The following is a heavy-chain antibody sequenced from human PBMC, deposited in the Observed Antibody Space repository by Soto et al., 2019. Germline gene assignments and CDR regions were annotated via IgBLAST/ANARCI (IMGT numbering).Heavy chain of an antibody. Sequence: QITLKKSGPPLVKPTQTLTLTCTFSEFSLTTSGVGVGWIRQLLGKALEWLAVIYWDDSKHYSPSLKSRLTIAKDTSKNQVVLTMTNMHPVDTATYYCTHKGYGDYPLDYWGQGTLVTVSS. CDR3: THKGYGDYPLDY. J-gene: IGHJ4*02. CDR2: IYWDDSK. V-gene: IGHV2-5*02. D-gene: IGHD4-17*01. CDR1: EFSLTTSGVG.